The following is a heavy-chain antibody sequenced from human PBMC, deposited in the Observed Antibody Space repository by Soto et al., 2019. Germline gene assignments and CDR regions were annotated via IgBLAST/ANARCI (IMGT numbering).Heavy chain of an antibody. V-gene: IGHV3-74*01. CDR1: GFTFSSYW. CDR3: ARARGSYSLLWAFDI. CDR2: INSDGSST. D-gene: IGHD1-26*01. J-gene: IGHJ3*02. Sequence: EVQLVESGGGLVQPGGSLRLSCAASGFTFSSYWMHWVRQAPGKGLVWVSRINSDGSSTSYADSVKGRFTISRDNAKNTLYLQMNSLRAEYTAVYYCARARGSYSLLWAFDIWGQGTMVTVSS.